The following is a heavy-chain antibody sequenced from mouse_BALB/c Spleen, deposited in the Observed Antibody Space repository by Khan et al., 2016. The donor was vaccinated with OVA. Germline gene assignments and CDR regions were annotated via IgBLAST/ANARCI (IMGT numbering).Heavy chain of an antibody. CDR2: ISYGGST. J-gene: IGHJ4*01. CDR3: ARKNYYGYAMDY. Sequence: SGPGLVKPSQSLSLTCTVTGYSITSDYAWDWIRQFPGNKLEWMGYISYGGSTSYIPSLKSRISITRDTSKNQFFLQLNSVTTEDTATYYCARKNYYGYAMDYWGQGTSVTVSS. D-gene: IGHD1-1*01. V-gene: IGHV3-2*02. CDR1: GYSITSDYA.